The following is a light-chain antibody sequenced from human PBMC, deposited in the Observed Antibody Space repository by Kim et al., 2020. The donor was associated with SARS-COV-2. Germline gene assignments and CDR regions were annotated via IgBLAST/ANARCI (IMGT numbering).Light chain of an antibody. J-gene: IGKJ4*01. CDR3: QQYGSPLLT. CDR1: QSVTNNY. Sequence: SPGERATLACRASQSVTNNYLAWYQQKPGQAPRLISYGASRRASGVPDRFSGSGSGTDFTLTISRLDPEDFAVYYCQQYGSPLLTFGGGTKVDIK. CDR2: GAS. V-gene: IGKV3-20*01.